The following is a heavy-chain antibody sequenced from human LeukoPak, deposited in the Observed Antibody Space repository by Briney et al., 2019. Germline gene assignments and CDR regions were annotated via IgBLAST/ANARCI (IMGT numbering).Heavy chain of an antibody. Sequence: PGGSLRLSCAASGFTFSSYWMSWVRQAPGKGLEWVANIKQDGSENYYVDSVKGRFTISRDNAKSSLYLQMNSLRAEDTAVYYCARGQDIVVVPAAIVYNWFDPWGQGTLVTVSS. D-gene: IGHD2-2*01. CDR1: GFTFSSYW. V-gene: IGHV3-7*01. CDR2: IKQDGSEN. J-gene: IGHJ5*02. CDR3: ARGQDIVVVPAAIVYNWFDP.